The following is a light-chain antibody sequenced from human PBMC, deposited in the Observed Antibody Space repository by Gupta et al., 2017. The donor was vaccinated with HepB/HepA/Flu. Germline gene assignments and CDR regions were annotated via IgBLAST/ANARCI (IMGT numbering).Light chain of an antibody. Sequence: SILTQPPSASGTPGQRLTISCSGISSNIGTTPVDWFQPFTGTAPKLLIYSDNMRHSGVPERFSGSKSGTSATMAISGLQAEGEADYYCAALDDNMNGWVFGGGTKLTVL. CDR2: SDN. CDR3: AALDDNMNGWV. V-gene: IGLV1-44*01. CDR1: SSNIGTTP. J-gene: IGLJ3*02.